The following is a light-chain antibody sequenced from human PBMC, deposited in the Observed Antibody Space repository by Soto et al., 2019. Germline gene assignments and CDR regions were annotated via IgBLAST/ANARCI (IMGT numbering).Light chain of an antibody. CDR2: DAS. CDR3: QQRSNWPLT. Sequence: EIVLTQSPATLSLSPGERVTLSCRASQSVSSYLAWYQQRPGQAPRLLIYDASNTATGIPARFSGSGSGTDFTLTISSLEPEDFAVYYCQQRSNWPLTFGRGTKVEIK. V-gene: IGKV3-11*01. J-gene: IGKJ4*01. CDR1: QSVSSY.